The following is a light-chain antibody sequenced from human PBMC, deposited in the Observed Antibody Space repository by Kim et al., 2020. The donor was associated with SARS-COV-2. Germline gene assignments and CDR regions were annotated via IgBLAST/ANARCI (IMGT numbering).Light chain of an antibody. CDR1: SLRSYY. CDR2: GKN. J-gene: IGLJ3*02. CDR3: NSRDSSGNQWV. Sequence: AWGQTVRITCQGVSLRSYYASWYQQKPGQAPVLVIYGKNNRPSGIPDRFSGSSSGNTASLTITGAQAEDEADYYCNSRDSSGNQWVFGGGTQLTVL. V-gene: IGLV3-19*01.